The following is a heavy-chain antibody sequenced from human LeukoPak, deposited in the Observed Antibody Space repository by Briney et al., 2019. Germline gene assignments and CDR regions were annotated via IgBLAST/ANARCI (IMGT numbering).Heavy chain of an antibody. D-gene: IGHD5-18*01. CDR1: GFTFSTHA. CDR3: AKGVDTAMVTLDY. CDR2: IWFGGKNT. V-gene: IGHV3-33*06. J-gene: IGHJ4*02. Sequence: GGSLRLSCAASGFTFSTHAMHWVRQAPAKGLEWVAMIWFGGKNTHYVDSVKGRFTISRDNAKNTLYLQMNSLRAEDTAVYFCAKGVDTAMVTLDYWGQGTLVTVSS.